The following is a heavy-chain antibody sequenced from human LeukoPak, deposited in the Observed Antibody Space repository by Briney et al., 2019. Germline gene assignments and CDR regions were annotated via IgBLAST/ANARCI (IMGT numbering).Heavy chain of an antibody. J-gene: IGHJ4*02. CDR1: GGSISGYY. Sequence: SETLSLTCTVSGGSISGYYWSWFRQPPGKGLEWIGSIYYSGSTNYHPSAKSRVTISVDTSKNHFSLQLRSVTAADTAVYYCARANYFDYWGQGTLVTVSS. CDR2: IYYSGST. V-gene: IGHV4-59*01. CDR3: ARANYFDY.